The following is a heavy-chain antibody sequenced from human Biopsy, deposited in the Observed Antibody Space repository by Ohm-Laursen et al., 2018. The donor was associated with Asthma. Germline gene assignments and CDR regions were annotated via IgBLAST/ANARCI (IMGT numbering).Heavy chain of an antibody. CDR2: IYSGGTS. CDR3: ARGDSSNWSHYYFDY. D-gene: IGHD3-22*01. V-gene: IGHV3-53*01. J-gene: IGHJ4*02. CDR1: GFAVSRDH. Sequence: SLRLSCTASGFAVSRDHMFWVRQAPGKGLEWVSVIYSGGTSHIADSVRGRFTISRDYSKNTLYLQMHSLRAEVTAVYYCARGDSSNWSHYYFDYWGQGTLVTVSS.